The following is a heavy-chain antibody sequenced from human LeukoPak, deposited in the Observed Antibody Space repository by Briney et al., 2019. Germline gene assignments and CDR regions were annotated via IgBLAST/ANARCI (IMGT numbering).Heavy chain of an antibody. CDR1: GYTFTGYY. V-gene: IGHV1-2*02. Sequence: GASVKVSCKASGYTFTGYYMHWVRQAPGQGLEWMGWINPNSGGTNYAQKFQGRVTMTRDTSISTAYMELSRLRSDDTAVYYCARDREVLRYFDWLTKASVGYYYMDVWGKGTTVTVSS. CDR2: INPNSGGT. CDR3: ARDREVLRYFDWLTKASVGYYYMDV. J-gene: IGHJ6*03. D-gene: IGHD3-9*01.